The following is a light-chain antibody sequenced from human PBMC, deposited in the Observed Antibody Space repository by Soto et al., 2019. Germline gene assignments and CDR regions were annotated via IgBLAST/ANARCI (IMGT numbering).Light chain of an antibody. CDR3: QSYDSSLSAAV. J-gene: IGLJ2*01. V-gene: IGLV1-40*01. CDR2: GNS. Sequence: QSVLTQPPSVSGAPGQRVTISCTGSSSNIGAGYDVHWYQQLPGTAPKLLIYGNSNRPSGVPDRFSGSTSGTSASLASTGLQAEDEADYYGQSYDSSLSAAVFGGGTKLTVL. CDR1: SSNIGAGYD.